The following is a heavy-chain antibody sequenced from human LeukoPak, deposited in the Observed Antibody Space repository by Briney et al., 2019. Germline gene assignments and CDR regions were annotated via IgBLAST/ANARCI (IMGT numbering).Heavy chain of an antibody. CDR1: GGSISSGGYY. V-gene: IGHV4-30-2*01. CDR2: IYHSGST. Sequence: SETLSLTCTVSGGSISSGGYYWSWIRQPPGKGLEWIGYIYHSGSTYYNPSLKSRVTISVDTSKNQFSLKLSSVTAADTAVYYCARVPPEVWYFDLWGRGTLVTVSS. J-gene: IGHJ2*01. CDR3: ARVPPEVWYFDL.